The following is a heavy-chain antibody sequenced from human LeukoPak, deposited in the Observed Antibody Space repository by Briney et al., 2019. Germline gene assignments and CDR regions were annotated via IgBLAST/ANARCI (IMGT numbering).Heavy chain of an antibody. CDR2: ISAYNGNT. CDR1: GYTFTSYG. J-gene: IGHJ4*02. CDR3: ATIYDFWSGLGNYFDY. D-gene: IGHD3-3*01. Sequence: ASVKVSCKASGYTFTSYGTSWVRQAPGQGLEWMGWISAYNGNTNYAQKLQGRVTMTTDTSTSTAYMELSSLRSEDTAVYYCATIYDFWSGLGNYFDYWGQGTLVTVSS. V-gene: IGHV1-18*01.